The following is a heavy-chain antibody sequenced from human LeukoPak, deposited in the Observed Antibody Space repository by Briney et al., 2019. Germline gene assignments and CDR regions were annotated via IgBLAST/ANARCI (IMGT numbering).Heavy chain of an antibody. Sequence: GGSLRLSCAASGFTFSSYSMNWVRQAPGKGLEWVSSISSSSSYIYYADSVKGRFTISRDDAKNSLYLQMNSLRAEDTAVYYCSHGSTAASIVWGQGTLVTVSS. D-gene: IGHD1-26*01. CDR2: ISSSSSYI. CDR3: SHGSTAASIV. V-gene: IGHV3-21*01. J-gene: IGHJ4*02. CDR1: GFTFSSYS.